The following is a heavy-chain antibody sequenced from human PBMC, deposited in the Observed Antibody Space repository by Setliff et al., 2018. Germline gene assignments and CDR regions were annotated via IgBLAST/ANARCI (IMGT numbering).Heavy chain of an antibody. CDR2: MNPNSGNT. CDR3: ARSGGGYDFWSGYLVY. J-gene: IGHJ4*02. D-gene: IGHD3-3*01. Sequence: GASVKVSCKASGYTFTSYDINWVRQATGQGLEWMGWMNPNSGNTGYAQKFQGRVTITRNTSISTAYMELSSLRSEDTAVYYCARSGGGYDFWSGYLVYWGQGTLVTVS. V-gene: IGHV1-8*03. CDR1: GYTFTSYD.